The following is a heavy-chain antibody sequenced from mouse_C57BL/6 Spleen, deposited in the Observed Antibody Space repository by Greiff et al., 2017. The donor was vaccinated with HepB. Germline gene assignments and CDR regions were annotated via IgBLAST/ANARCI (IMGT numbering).Heavy chain of an antibody. CDR3: ARSTGTGFDY. D-gene: IGHD4-1*02. Sequence: EVMLVESGGGLVKPGGSLKLSCAASGFTFSDYGMHWVRQAPEKGLEWVAYISSGSSTNYYADTVKGRFTISRDNAKNTLFLQMTSLRSEDTAMYYCARSTGTGFDYWGQGTTLTVSS. CDR2: ISSGSSTN. V-gene: IGHV5-17*01. J-gene: IGHJ2*01. CDR1: GFTFSDYG.